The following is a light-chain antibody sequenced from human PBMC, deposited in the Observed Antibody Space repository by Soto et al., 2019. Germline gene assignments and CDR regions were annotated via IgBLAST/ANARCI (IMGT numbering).Light chain of an antibody. J-gene: IGKJ1*01. CDR3: QQYNNWPPGT. CDR2: GAS. V-gene: IGKV3-15*01. Sequence: EIVMTQSPATLSVSPGERATLSCRASQSVSSNLAWYQQKPGQAPRLLIYGASTRATGIPARFSGSGSGTEFTLTISSMQSEDFAVYYCQQYNNWPPGTFGQGPKVEIK. CDR1: QSVSSN.